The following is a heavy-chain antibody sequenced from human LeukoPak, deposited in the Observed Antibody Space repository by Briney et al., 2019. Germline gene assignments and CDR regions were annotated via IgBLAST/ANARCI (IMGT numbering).Heavy chain of an antibody. CDR1: GFTFSSYW. CDR3: ARDEYDILTDYDY. Sequence: GGSLRLSCAASGFTFSSYWMHWVRQAPGKGLVWVSRINTDGSSTSYADSVKGRFTISRDNAKNTLYLQMNSLRAEDTAVYYCARDEYDILTDYDYWGQGILVTVSS. CDR2: INTDGSST. D-gene: IGHD3-9*01. V-gene: IGHV3-74*01. J-gene: IGHJ4*02.